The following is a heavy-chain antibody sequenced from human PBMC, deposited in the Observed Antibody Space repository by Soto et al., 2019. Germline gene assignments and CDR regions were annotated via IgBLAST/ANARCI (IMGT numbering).Heavy chain of an antibody. CDR2: FDPEDGET. J-gene: IGHJ4*02. CDR1: GYTLTELS. Sequence: GASVKVSCKVSGYTLTELSMHWVRQAPGKGLEWMGGFDPEDGETIYAQKFQGRVTMTEDTSTDTAYMELSSLRSEDTTVYYCATVRGYSGYDLAEYYFDYWGQGTLVTVSS. V-gene: IGHV1-24*01. CDR3: ATVRGYSGYDLAEYYFDY. D-gene: IGHD5-12*01.